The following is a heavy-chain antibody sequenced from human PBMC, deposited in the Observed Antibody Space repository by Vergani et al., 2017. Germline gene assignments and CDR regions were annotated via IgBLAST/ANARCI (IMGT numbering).Heavy chain of an antibody. D-gene: IGHD1-26*01. CDR3: ARQGGGYHPGVYYYYGMDV. J-gene: IGHJ6*02. V-gene: IGHV5-10-1*03. Sequence: EVQLVQSGAEVKKPGESLRISCKGSGYSFTSYWISWVRQMPGKGLEWMGRIDPSDSYTNYSPSFQGHVTISADKSISTAYLQWSSLKASDTAMYYCARQGGGYHPGVYYYYGMDVWGQGTTVTVSS. CDR1: GYSFTSYW. CDR2: IDPSDSYT.